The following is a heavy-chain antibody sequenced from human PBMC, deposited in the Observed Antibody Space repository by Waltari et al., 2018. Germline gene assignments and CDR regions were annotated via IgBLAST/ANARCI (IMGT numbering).Heavy chain of an antibody. CDR2: LSGSRGIT. V-gene: IGHV4-38-2*01. J-gene: IGHJ5*02. Sequence: QVQLQESGPGLVKPSETLSLTCAVSNFSISNGFYWGWIRQPPGKGLEFLAFLSGSRGITTYNPSLERRLTLSRDTSKNQVSLQRDSVTAADTAVDFCVRGAHSSASGWSLPDLWGQGVLVTVSS. CDR1: NFSISNGFY. CDR3: VRGAHSSASGWSLPDL. D-gene: IGHD6-13*01.